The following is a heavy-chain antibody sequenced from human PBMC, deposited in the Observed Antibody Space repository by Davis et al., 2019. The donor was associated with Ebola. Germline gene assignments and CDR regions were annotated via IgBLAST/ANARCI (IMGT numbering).Heavy chain of an antibody. CDR2: INPSGGST. Sequence: AASVKVSCKASGYIFTRYYIHWVRQAPGQGLEWMGVINPSGGSTSYAQKFQGRVTITRDTSASTAYMELSSLRSEDTAVYFCARDEFDYWGQGTLVTVSS. V-gene: IGHV1-46*01. CDR1: GYIFTRYY. CDR3: ARDEFDY. J-gene: IGHJ4*02.